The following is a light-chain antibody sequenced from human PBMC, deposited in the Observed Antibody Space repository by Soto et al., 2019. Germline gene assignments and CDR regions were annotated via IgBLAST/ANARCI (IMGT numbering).Light chain of an antibody. J-gene: IGLJ1*01. CDR1: SSDVGGSNY. Sequence: QSALTQPRSVSGSPGQSVTISCTGTSSDVGGSNYVSWYQQHPGKAPKLLIYDVSKRPSGVPDRFSGSKSGNTASLTISGLQAEDEADYYCCSYAGSYTFVFETGTNVTVL. CDR3: CSYAGSYTFV. CDR2: DVS. V-gene: IGLV2-11*01.